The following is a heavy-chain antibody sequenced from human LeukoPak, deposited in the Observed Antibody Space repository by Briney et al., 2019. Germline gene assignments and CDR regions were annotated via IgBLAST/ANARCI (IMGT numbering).Heavy chain of an antibody. CDR2: ISGSGGST. J-gene: IGHJ4*02. V-gene: IGHV3-23*01. Sequence: QTGGSLRLSCAASGFTFSSHAMSWVRQAPGKGLEWVSAISGSGGSTYYAGYVKGRFTISRDNSKNTLYLQMNSLRAEDTAVYYCAKGGALSGSYYRLDYWGQGTLVTVSS. D-gene: IGHD1-26*01. CDR1: GFTFSSHA. CDR3: AKGGALSGSYYRLDY.